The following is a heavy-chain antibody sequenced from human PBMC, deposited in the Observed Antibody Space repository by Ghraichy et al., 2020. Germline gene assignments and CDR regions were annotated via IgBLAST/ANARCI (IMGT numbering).Heavy chain of an antibody. V-gene: IGHV1-2*06. CDR2: INPASGGT. Sequence: ASVKVSCKASGYSFDSSFMHWVRQAPGQGLEWLGRINPASGGTLYAQKFRGRVAVTRDRSINTAYMELSSLTSDDTAVYFCATTGRGGAWYMDYWGQGTLVTVSS. CDR3: ATTGRGGAWYMDY. CDR1: GYSFDSSF. D-gene: IGHD6-13*01. J-gene: IGHJ4*02.